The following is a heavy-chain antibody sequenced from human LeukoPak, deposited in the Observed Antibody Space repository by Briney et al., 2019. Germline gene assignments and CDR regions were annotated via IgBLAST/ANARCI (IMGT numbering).Heavy chain of an antibody. CDR3: ARVGWELRPDKYYFDY. Sequence: GASVKVSCKASGYTFTGYYMHWVRQAPGQGLEWMGWINPNSGGTNYAQKFQGRVTMTRDTSISTAYMELSRLRSDDTAVYYCARVGWELRPDKYYFDYWGQGTLVTVSS. V-gene: IGHV1-2*02. CDR2: INPNSGGT. D-gene: IGHD2-15*01. CDR1: GYTFTGYY. J-gene: IGHJ4*02.